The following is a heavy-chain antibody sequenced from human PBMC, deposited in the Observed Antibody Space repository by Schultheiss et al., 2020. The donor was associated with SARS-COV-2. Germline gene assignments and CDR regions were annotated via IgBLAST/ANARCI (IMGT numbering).Heavy chain of an antibody. D-gene: IGHD4-17*01. V-gene: IGHV3-74*01. J-gene: IGHJ4*02. CDR1: GFTFSSYW. Sequence: GGSLRLSCAASGFTFSSYWMHWVRQAPGKGLVWVSRINSDGSSTSYADSVKGRFTISRDNSKNTLYLQMNSLRAEDTAVYYCANIVGGYGDYVSDYWGQGTLVTVSS. CDR2: INSDGSST. CDR3: ANIVGGYGDYVSDY.